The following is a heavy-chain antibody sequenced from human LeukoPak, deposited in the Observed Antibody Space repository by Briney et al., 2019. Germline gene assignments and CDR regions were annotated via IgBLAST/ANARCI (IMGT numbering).Heavy chain of an antibody. CDR3: ARLYGNYQNYFDY. CDR2: MYYRGNT. Sequence: TSETLSLTCTVSGGSISTITYYWGWIRQPPGKGLEWVGHMYYRGNTFYNPSLKSRVTISVDTSKNQFSLKLRSVTAADTAVYYCARLYGNYQNYFDYWGQGTLVTVSS. V-gene: IGHV4-39*07. D-gene: IGHD1-7*01. J-gene: IGHJ4*02. CDR1: GGSISTITYY.